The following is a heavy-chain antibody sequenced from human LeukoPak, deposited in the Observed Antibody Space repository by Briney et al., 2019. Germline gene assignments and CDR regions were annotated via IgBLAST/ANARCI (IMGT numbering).Heavy chain of an antibody. CDR3: AKGSRLGEISLYRPFDY. Sequence: GGSLRLSCAASGFTFDDYAMHWVRQAPGKGLECVSLISGDGDTTFYTDSVKGRFTISRDNSKNSLSLQMNSLKTGDTALYYCAKGSRLGEISLYRPFDYWGQGILVTVSS. CDR1: GFTFDDYA. V-gene: IGHV3-43*02. CDR2: ISGDGDTT. D-gene: IGHD3-16*02. J-gene: IGHJ4*02.